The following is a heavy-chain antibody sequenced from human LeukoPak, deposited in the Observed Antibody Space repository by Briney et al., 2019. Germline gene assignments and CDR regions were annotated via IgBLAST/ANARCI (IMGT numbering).Heavy chain of an antibody. CDR3: AKGSDYSEKFDY. CDR2: ISYDGSNK. CDR1: GFTFSSYG. V-gene: IGHV3-30*18. J-gene: IGHJ4*02. Sequence: GGSLRLSCAAFGFTFSSYGMHWVRGAPGKGVEWVAVISYDGSNKYYADSVKGRFTISRDNSKNTLYLQMNSLRAEDTAVYYCAKGSDYSEKFDYWGQGTLVTVSS. D-gene: IGHD4-11*01.